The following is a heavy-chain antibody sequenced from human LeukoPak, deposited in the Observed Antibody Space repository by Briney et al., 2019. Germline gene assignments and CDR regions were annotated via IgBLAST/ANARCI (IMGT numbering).Heavy chain of an antibody. D-gene: IGHD1-26*01. CDR3: ARPSGATPFKRFDH. J-gene: IGHJ4*02. V-gene: IGHV4-34*01. CDR2: INHNGST. CDR1: GGSFGGFY. Sequence: PSETLSLTCAVYGGSFGGFYWSWIRQPPNKGLEWIAEINHNGSTNYNPSLKSRVTISLDTSKNQFSLRLSSVTAADTAVYYCARPSGATPFKRFDHWGQGTLVTVSS.